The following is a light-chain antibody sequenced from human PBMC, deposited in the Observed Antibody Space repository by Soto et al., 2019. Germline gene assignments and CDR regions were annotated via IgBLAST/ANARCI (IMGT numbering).Light chain of an antibody. CDR1: QSLVSSAGNTC. CDR2: KVS. J-gene: IGKJ4*01. CDR3: MQGTHWPQALPGSRT. V-gene: IGKV2-30*01. Sequence: DVVMTQSPLSLPVTLVQPASISCRSSQSLVSSAGNTCWNWVQRRPGQCPRRLIYKVSKRDSGVPDRFSGSGAGTDFTLKISRLEAEDVGVYYCMQGTHWPQALPGSRTFDGGNKVEIK.